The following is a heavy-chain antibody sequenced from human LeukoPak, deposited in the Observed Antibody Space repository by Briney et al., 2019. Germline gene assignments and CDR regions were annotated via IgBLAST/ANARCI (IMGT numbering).Heavy chain of an antibody. CDR1: GFTFSDYY. J-gene: IGHJ4*02. V-gene: IGHV3-11*01. D-gene: IGHD1-26*01. Sequence: GSLRLSCAASGFTFSDYYMSWIRQAPGKGLEWVSYISTSGNIIYYADSVKGRLTISRDNAKNSLYLQMNSLRAEDTAVYYCARRSGSYYHPYWGQGTLVTVSS. CDR3: ARRSGSYYHPY. CDR2: ISTSGNII.